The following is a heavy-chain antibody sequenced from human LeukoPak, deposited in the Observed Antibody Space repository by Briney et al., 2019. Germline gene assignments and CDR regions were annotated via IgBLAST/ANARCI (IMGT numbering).Heavy chain of an antibody. V-gene: IGHV4-30-2*01. J-gene: IGHJ4*02. D-gene: IGHD1-26*01. CDR1: GGSISSGGYY. CDR3: ARVQSGDYFDY. Sequence: SETLCLTCTVSGGSISSGGYYWSWIRQPLGKGLEWIGYIYHSGSTYYNPSLKSRVTISVDRSKNQFSLKLSSVTAADTAVYYCARVQSGDYFDYWGQGTLVTVSS. CDR2: IYHSGST.